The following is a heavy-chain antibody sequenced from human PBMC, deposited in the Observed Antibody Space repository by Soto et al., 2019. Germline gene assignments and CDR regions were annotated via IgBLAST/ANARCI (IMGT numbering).Heavy chain of an antibody. CDR1: GYPFTSYG. V-gene: IGHV1-18*04. CDR2: ISAYNGNT. Sequence: GXSVKVSCKASGYPFTSYGIIWVRQAPGQGLEWMGWISAYNGNTNYAQKLQGRVTMTTDTSTSTAYMELRSLRSDDTAVYYCARDRPLFIWYSSPGNWFDPWGQGTLVTVSS. CDR3: ARDRPLFIWYSSPGNWFDP. D-gene: IGHD6-13*01. J-gene: IGHJ5*02.